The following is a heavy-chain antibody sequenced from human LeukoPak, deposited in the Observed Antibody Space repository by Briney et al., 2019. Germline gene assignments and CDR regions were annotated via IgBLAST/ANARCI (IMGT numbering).Heavy chain of an antibody. CDR3: ARASSGWLRGLNY. Sequence: SETLSLTCTVSGGSISSGSYYWSWIRQPAGKGLEWIGRIYTSGSTNYNPSLKSRVTISVDTSKNQFSLKLSSVTAADTAVYYCARASSGWLRGLNYWGQGTLVTVSS. CDR2: IYTSGST. J-gene: IGHJ4*02. V-gene: IGHV4-61*02. D-gene: IGHD6-19*01. CDR1: GGSISSGSYY.